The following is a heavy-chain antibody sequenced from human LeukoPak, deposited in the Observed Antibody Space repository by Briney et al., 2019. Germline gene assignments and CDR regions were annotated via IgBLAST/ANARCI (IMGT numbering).Heavy chain of an antibody. J-gene: IGHJ4*02. Sequence: PGGSLRLSCAASGFTFSSYAMCWARQAPGKGLEWVSAIFASGGIAYYADSVKGRFTISRDNSKNTLYLHMNSLRDEDTAVYFCGKWTKWLPLDYWGQGTLVTVSS. CDR2: IFASGGIA. CDR1: GFTFSSYA. V-gene: IGHV3-23*01. CDR3: GKWTKWLPLDY. D-gene: IGHD5-18*01.